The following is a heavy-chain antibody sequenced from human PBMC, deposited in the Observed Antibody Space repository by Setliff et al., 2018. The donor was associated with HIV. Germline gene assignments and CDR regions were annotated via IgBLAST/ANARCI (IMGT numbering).Heavy chain of an antibody. V-gene: IGHV4-59*01. J-gene: IGHJ4*02. D-gene: IGHD6-19*01. CDR3: ARDPGYSSGWYIDY. Sequence: SETLSLTCTVSGGSISSYYWSWIRQPPGKGLEWIGYIYFSGSTNYNPSLKSRVTISVDTSKNQFSLKLSSVTAADTAVYYCARDPGYSSGWYIDYWGQGTLVTVSS. CDR2: IYFSGST. CDR1: GGSISSYY.